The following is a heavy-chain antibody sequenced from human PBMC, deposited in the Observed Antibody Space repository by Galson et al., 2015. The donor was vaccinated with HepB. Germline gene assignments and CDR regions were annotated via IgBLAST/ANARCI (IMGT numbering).Heavy chain of an antibody. CDR3: VRGRRVIAY. CDR1: GFIFSSYW. V-gene: IGHV3-7*03. J-gene: IGHJ4*02. D-gene: IGHD4-11*01. Sequence: SLRLSCAASGFIFSSYWMSWVRQAPGKGLEWVANIKEDGSEKYYVDSVKGRFTISRDNAKNSLDLQMNSLRAEDTAVYYCVRGRRVIAYWGQGTLVTVSS. CDR2: IKEDGSEK.